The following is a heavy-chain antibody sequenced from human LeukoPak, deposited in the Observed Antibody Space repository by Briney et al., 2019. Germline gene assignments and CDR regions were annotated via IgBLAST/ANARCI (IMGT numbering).Heavy chain of an antibody. CDR1: GFTFSSYW. CDR3: AKAPLTRVTTPPYFDY. V-gene: IGHV3-9*03. Sequence: PGGSLRLSCAASGFTFSSYWMHWVRQAPGKGLEWVSGISWNSGSIGYADSVKGRFTISRDNAKNSLYLQMNSLRAEDMALYYCAKAPLTRVTTPPYFDYWGQGTLVTVSS. J-gene: IGHJ4*02. D-gene: IGHD4-17*01. CDR2: ISWNSGSI.